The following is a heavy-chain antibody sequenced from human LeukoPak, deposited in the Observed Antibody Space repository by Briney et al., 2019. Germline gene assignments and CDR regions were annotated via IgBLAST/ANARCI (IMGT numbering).Heavy chain of an antibody. V-gene: IGHV3-23*01. CDR2: ISRSGATT. CDR3: ANWYYDFWSGYSSDDAFDI. D-gene: IGHD3-3*01. J-gene: IGHJ3*02. CDR1: GFTFSSYA. Sequence: GGSLRLSCAASGFTFSSYAMSWVRQAPGKGLEWVSGISRSGATTDYADSVKGRFTLSRDNSKNTLYLQMNSLRAEDTAVYYCANWYYDFWSGYSSDDAFDIWGQGTMVTVPS.